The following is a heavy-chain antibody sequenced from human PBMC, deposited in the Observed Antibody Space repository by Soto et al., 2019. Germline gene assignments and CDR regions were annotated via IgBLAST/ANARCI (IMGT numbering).Heavy chain of an antibody. CDR1: GYTFTSYG. CDR2: ISAYNGNT. CDR3: ARDPPYDCIWGSYRYLLY. J-gene: IGHJ4*02. D-gene: IGHD3-16*02. Sequence: QVQLVQSGAEVKKPGASVKVSCKASGYTFTSYGISWVRQAPGQGLEWMGWISAYNGNTNYAQKLQGRVTMTTDTSTSTAYMELRSLRSDDTAVYYCARDPPYDCIWGSYRYLLYWGQGTLVTVSS. V-gene: IGHV1-18*01.